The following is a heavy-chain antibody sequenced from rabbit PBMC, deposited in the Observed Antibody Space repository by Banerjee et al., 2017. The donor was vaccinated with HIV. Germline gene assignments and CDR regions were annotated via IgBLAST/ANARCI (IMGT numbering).Heavy chain of an antibody. CDR2: IYPGFGIR. CDR3: ARGYSTRTRLDL. D-gene: IGHD7-1*01. Sequence: QEQLKETGGGLVQPGGSLTLSCTASGFDFSSHHMSWVRQAPGKGPEWIAYIYPGFGIRNYANSVKGRFTISSDNAQNTVFLQMTSLTASDTATYFCARGYSTRTRLDLWGQGTLVTVS. J-gene: IGHJ3*01. V-gene: IGHV1S47*01. CDR1: GFDFSSHH.